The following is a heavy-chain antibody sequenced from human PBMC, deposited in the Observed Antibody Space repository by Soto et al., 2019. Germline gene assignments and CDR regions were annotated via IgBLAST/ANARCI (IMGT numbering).Heavy chain of an antibody. CDR2: IYSGGTT. Sequence: GGSLRLSCASSGFSVSSSHMIWVRQAPGKGLEWVSVIYSGGTTYYAVSVKGRFTISRDKSKNTVYLQMDSLRTEDTAVYHCAKLGPYHSESYPFRYNWIDPWGQGT. V-gene: IGHV3-53*01. J-gene: IGHJ5*02. CDR3: AKLGPYHSESYPFRYNWIDP. D-gene: IGHD3-10*01. CDR1: GFSVSSSH.